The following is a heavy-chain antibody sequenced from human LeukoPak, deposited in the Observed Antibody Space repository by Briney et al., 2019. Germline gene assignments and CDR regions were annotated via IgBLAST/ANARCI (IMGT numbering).Heavy chain of an antibody. CDR2: IGTDGSYI. CDR1: GFTFSSHN. J-gene: IGHJ4*02. CDR3: AKSVVYYDFWSLPNDY. V-gene: IGHV3-21*01. Sequence: GGSLRLSCAASGFTFSSHNMNWVRQAPMKGLEWVSSIGTDGSYIYYADSVQGRFTISRDNAKNSLYLQMNSLTAEDTAVYYCAKSVVYYDFWSLPNDYWGQGTLVTVSS. D-gene: IGHD3-3*01.